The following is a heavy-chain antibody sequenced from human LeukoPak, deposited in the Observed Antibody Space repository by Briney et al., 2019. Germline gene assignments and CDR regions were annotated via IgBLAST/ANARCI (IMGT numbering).Heavy chain of an antibody. J-gene: IGHJ4*02. V-gene: IGHV5-51*01. D-gene: IGHD4-23*01. Sequence: GESLKISCKGSGYSFTTDWIGWVRQMPGKGLEWMGIIYPCDSDTRYNPSFQGQVTISADKSTSTAYLRWSSLKASDTAMYYCSLGGNSNFYYWGQGTLVTVSS. CDR3: SLGGNSNFYY. CDR1: GYSFTTDW. CDR2: IYPCDSDT.